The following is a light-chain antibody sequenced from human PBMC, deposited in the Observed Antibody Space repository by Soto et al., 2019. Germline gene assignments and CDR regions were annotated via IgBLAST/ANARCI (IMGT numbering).Light chain of an antibody. V-gene: IGLV1-51*02. CDR3: GTWHDSLWV. CDR1: SSNVGNNY. Sequence: SVLTQPPSVSAAPGQKVTISCSGSSSNVGNNYVSWYQQLPGTAPKLLIYENSERPSGIPDRFSGSKSGTSATLGITGLQTGDEADYYCGTWHDSLWVFGGGTKLTVL. J-gene: IGLJ2*01. CDR2: ENS.